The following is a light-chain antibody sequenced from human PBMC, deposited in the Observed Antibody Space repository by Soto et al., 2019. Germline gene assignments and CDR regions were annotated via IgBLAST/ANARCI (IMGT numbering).Light chain of an antibody. Sequence: QSVLTQPASVSGSPGQSITISCSGTSSDVGGYNYVSWYQQHPGKAPKLMIYDVSNRPSGVSNRFSGSKSGNTASLTISGIQAEDEADYYCSSYTSGSTLVFGGGTQLTVL. J-gene: IGLJ2*01. CDR1: SSDVGGYNY. CDR2: DVS. V-gene: IGLV2-14*01. CDR3: SSYTSGSTLV.